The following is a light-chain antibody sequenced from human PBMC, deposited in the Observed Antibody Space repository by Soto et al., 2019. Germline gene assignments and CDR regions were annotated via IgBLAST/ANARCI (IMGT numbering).Light chain of an antibody. J-gene: IGKJ1*01. V-gene: IGKV2-24*01. CDR3: MQLTRFPWT. Sequence: DVVMTQTPLSSPVTLGQSASISCRSSQSLVHRDGNTYLTWFHQRPGQPPRLLLYKVSNRFSGVPERFSGSGGGPDFTLIISRVYTEDVGVYDCMQLTRFPWTCGQGTKVEIK. CDR2: KVS. CDR1: QSLVHRDGNTY.